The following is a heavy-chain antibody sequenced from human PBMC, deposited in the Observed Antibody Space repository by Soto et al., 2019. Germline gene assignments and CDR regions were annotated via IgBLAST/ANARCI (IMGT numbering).Heavy chain of an antibody. J-gene: IGHJ3*02. Sequence: QVQLQQWGAGLLKPSETLSLTCAVYGGSFSGYYWSWNRQPPGKGLEWIGEINHSGSTNYNPSLKSRVTISVDTSKNQFSLKLSSVTAADTAVYYCARAWGHAADIWGQGTMVTVSS. CDR3: ARAWGHAADI. V-gene: IGHV4-34*01. CDR2: INHSGST. CDR1: GGSFSGYY. D-gene: IGHD7-27*01.